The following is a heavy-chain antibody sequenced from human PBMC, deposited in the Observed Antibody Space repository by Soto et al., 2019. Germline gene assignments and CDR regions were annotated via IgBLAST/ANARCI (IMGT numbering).Heavy chain of an antibody. V-gene: IGHV1-8*01. CDR3: ARGLIDYCDYMYYYYGMDV. CDR1: GYTFTSYD. CDR2: MNPNSGNT. Sequence: QVQLVQSGAEVKKPGASVKVSCKASGYTFTSYDINWVRQATGQGLEWMGGMNPNSGNTGYAQKFQGRVTMTRNTSISTAYMELCNLGSESKAVYYCARGLIDYCDYMYYYYGMDVWGQGTTGTVSS. J-gene: IGHJ6*02. D-gene: IGHD4-17*01.